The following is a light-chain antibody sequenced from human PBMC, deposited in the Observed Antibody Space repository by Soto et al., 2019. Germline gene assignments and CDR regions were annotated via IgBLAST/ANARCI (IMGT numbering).Light chain of an antibody. Sequence: EIVLTQSPGTLSLSPGERATLSCRASQSVSSNYLAWYQQKPGQAPRLVIYGASNRATGMPDRFSGSGSGTDFTLTTNRLEPEDFAVYYCQQYGSSPPYTFGQGNKLDIK. J-gene: IGKJ2*01. CDR2: GAS. V-gene: IGKV3-20*01. CDR3: QQYGSSPPYT. CDR1: QSVSSNY.